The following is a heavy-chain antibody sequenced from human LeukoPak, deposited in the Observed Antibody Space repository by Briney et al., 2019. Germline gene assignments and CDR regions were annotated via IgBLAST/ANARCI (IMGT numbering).Heavy chain of an antibody. J-gene: IGHJ4*02. D-gene: IGHD3-22*01. V-gene: IGHV1-69*05. CDR1: GGTFSSYA. CDR3: ARRYYYDSSGYSV. Sequence: SVKVSCKASGGTFSSYAISWVRQAPGQGLEWMGGIIPIFGTANYAQKFQGRVTITTDESTSTAHMELSSLRSEDTAVYYCARRYYYDSSGYSVWGQGTLVTVSS. CDR2: IIPIFGTA.